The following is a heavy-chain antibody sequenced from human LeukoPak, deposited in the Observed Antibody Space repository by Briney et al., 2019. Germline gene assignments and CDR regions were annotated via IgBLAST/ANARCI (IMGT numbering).Heavy chain of an antibody. Sequence: ASVKVSCKASGYTFTSYYMHWVRQAPGQGLEWMGIINPSGGSTTYAQKFQGRVTMTRDTSTRTVYMELSSLRSEDTAVYYCARGSVVPAATSRYYYYYYMDVWGKGTTVTISS. J-gene: IGHJ6*03. CDR2: INPSGGST. CDR3: ARGSVVPAATSRYYYYYYMDV. CDR1: GYTFTSYY. V-gene: IGHV1-46*01. D-gene: IGHD2-2*01.